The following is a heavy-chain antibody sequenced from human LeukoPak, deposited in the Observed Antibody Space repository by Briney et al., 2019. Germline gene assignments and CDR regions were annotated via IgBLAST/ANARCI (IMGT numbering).Heavy chain of an antibody. Sequence: SSQTLSLTCTVSGGSISSGDYYWSWIRQPPGKGLEWIGYIYYSGSTYYNPSLKSRVTISVDTSKNQFSLKLSSVTAADTAVYCCARGGYYGSGSYYFDYWGQGTLVTVSS. CDR1: GGSISSGDYY. V-gene: IGHV4-30-4*01. J-gene: IGHJ4*02. CDR2: IYYSGST. D-gene: IGHD3-10*01. CDR3: ARGGYYGSGSYYFDY.